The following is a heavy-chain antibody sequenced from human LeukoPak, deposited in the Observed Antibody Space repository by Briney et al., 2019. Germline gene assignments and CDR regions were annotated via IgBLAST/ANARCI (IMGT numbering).Heavy chain of an antibody. V-gene: IGHV3-23*01. CDR2: IGSGGVTT. D-gene: IGHD2-21*02. J-gene: IGHJ5*02. CDR3: AKVSVARDYNWFDP. Sequence: GGSLRLSCAASGFSFSDYAMSWVRQAPGKGLEWVSAIGSGGVTTNYADSVQGRFTISRDNSRNTLFLQMNSLRAEDTAVYYCAKVSVARDYNWFDPWGQGTLVTVSS. CDR1: GFSFSDYA.